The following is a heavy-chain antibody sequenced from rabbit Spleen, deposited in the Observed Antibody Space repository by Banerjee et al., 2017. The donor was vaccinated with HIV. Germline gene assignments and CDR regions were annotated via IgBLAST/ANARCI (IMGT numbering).Heavy chain of an antibody. CDR2: IYAGSSGST. J-gene: IGHJ6*01. CDR1: GFSFSSSYY. Sequence: QEQLVESGGDLVKPGASLTLTCTASGFSFSSSYYMCWVRQAPGKGLECIACIYAGSSGSTWYASWAKGRFTISKTSSTTVTLQMTSLTAADTATYFCARDTGSSFSSYGMDLWGQGTLVTVS. D-gene: IGHD8-1*01. CDR3: ARDTGSSFSSYGMDL. V-gene: IGHV1S45*01.